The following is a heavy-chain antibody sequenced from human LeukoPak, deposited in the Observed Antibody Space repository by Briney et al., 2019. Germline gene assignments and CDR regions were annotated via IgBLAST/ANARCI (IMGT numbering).Heavy chain of an antibody. J-gene: IGHJ3*02. CDR2: ISWNSGSI. CDR1: GFTFDDYA. D-gene: IGHD6-13*01. V-gene: IGHV3-9*01. CDR3: AKDIMVLQTYSSSSPGHAFDI. Sequence: PGGSLRLSCVASGFTFDDYAMHWVRQAPGKGLEWVSGISWNSGSIGYADSVKGRFTISRDNAKNSLYLQMNSLRAEDTALYYCAKDIMVLQTYSSSSPGHAFDIWGQGTMVTVSS.